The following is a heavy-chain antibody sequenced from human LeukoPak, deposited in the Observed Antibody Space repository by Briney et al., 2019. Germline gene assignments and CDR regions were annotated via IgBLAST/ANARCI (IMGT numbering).Heavy chain of an antibody. V-gene: IGHV1-69*13. CDR1: GGTFSSYA. J-gene: IGHJ4*02. D-gene: IGHD3-22*01. CDR2: IIPIFGTA. CDR3: ARVGISEYYYDSSGIDY. Sequence: SVKVSCKASGGTFSSYAISWVRQAPGQGLEWMGGIIPIFGTANYAQKFQGRVTITADESTSTAYMELSSLRSEDTAVYYCARVGISEYYYDSSGIDYWGQGTLVTVSS.